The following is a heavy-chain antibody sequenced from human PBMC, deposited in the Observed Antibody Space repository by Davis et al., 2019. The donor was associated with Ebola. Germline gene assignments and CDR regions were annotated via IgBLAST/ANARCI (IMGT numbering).Heavy chain of an antibody. CDR2: IYYSGST. CDR1: GGSISSGGYY. V-gene: IGHV4-30-4*08. J-gene: IGHJ5*02. D-gene: IGHD3-16*01. Sequence: PSETLSLTCTVSGGSISSGGYYWSWIRQHPGKGLEWIGYIYYSGSTYYNPSLKSRVTISVDTSKNQFSLKLSSVTAADTAVYYCARDGGIGYPTGWFDPWGQGTLVTVSS. CDR3: ARDGGIGYPTGWFDP.